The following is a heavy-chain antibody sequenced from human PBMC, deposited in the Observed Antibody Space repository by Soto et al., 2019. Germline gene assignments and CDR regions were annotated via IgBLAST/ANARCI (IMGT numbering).Heavy chain of an antibody. CDR2: IKGDGSEK. CDR3: ARDRSRPNYYDSSGYINWFDP. D-gene: IGHD3-22*01. Sequence: EVQLVESGGGLVQPGGSLRLSCAASGFTFSSDWMSWVRQAPGKGLEWVANIKGDGSEKYNVDSVKGRFTISRDNAKNSQYLQMNRVRAEDSAVYYCARDRSRPNYYDSSGYINWFDPWGQGTLVTVAS. V-gene: IGHV3-7*01. J-gene: IGHJ5*02. CDR1: GFTFSSDW.